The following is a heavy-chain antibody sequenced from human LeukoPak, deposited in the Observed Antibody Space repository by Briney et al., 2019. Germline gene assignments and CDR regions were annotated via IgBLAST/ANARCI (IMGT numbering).Heavy chain of an antibody. CDR3: ARDLRRYYDSSGYYY. CDR2: ISSSSSTI. Sequence: QTGGSLRLSCAASGFTFSSYSMNWVRQAPGKGLEWVSYISSSSSTIYYADSVKGRFTISRDNAKNSLYLQMNSLRAEDTAVYYCARDLRRYYDSSGYYYWGQGTLVTVSS. J-gene: IGHJ4*02. V-gene: IGHV3-48*04. D-gene: IGHD3-22*01. CDR1: GFTFSSYS.